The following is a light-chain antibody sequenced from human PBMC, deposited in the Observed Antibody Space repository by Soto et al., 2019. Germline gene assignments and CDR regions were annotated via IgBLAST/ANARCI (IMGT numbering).Light chain of an antibody. CDR2: DAS. CDR3: QQYNSYSWK. CDR1: QSISSG. Sequence: DIQMTQSPSSLSASVGDGVTITWRASQSISSGLAWYQQKPGKAPKLLIYDASSLESGVPSRFSGSGSGTEFTLTISSLQPDDFATYYCQQYNSYSWKFGQGTKVDIK. V-gene: IGKV1-5*01. J-gene: IGKJ1*01.